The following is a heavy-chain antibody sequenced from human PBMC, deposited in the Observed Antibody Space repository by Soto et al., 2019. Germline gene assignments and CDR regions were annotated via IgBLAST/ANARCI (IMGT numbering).Heavy chain of an antibody. CDR3: VKWHTSNFDSLPFTGFDF. J-gene: IGHJ4*02. Sequence: GGSLRLSCVGSGFTFSDSVMAWVSQAPGKGLEWLSVMSGDGRTRYALSVTGRFTISRDNSKNTLYLQMRSLRAEDAAAYYCVKWHTSNFDSLPFTGFDFWGQGAQVTVSS. V-gene: IGHV3-23*01. CDR2: MSGDGRT. D-gene: IGHD3-22*01. CDR1: GFTFSDSV.